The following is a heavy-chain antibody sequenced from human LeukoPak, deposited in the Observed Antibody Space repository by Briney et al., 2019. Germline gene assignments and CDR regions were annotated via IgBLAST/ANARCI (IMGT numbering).Heavy chain of an antibody. CDR1: GFTFSSYS. CDR2: ISSSSSYI. V-gene: IGHV3-21*01. J-gene: IGHJ4*02. D-gene: IGHD6-6*01. Sequence: PGGSLRLSCAASGFTFSSYSMNWVRQAPGKGLEWVSSISSSSSYIYYADSVKGRFTISRDNAKNSLYLQMNSLRAEDTAVYYCATGAVYSSSSFDYWGQGTLVTVSS. CDR3: ATGAVYSSSSFDY.